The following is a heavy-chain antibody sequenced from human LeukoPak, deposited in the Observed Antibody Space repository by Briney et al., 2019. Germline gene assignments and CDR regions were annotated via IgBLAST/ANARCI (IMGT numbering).Heavy chain of an antibody. D-gene: IGHD3-16*02. CDR2: INHSGST. CDR3: ARAGLGLRLGELSFGWGNPDYYYYYMDV. J-gene: IGHJ6*03. Sequence: SETLSLTCAVYGGSFSGYYWSWIRQPPGKGLEWIGEINHSGSTNYNPSLKSRVTISVGTSKNQFSLKLSSVTAADTAVYYCARAGLGLRLGELSFGWGNPDYYYYYMDVWGKGTTVTISS. CDR1: GGSFSGYY. V-gene: IGHV4-34*01.